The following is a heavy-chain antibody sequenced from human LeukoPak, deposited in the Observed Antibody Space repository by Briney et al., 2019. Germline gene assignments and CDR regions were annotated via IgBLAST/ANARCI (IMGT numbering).Heavy chain of an antibody. CDR2: ISYDGSNK. V-gene: IGHV3-30-3*01. CDR3: ARDGVD. D-gene: IGHD3-16*01. CDR1: GFTFSSYA. Sequence: GGSLRLSCAASGFTFSSYAMHWVRRAPGKGLEWVAVISYDGSNKYYADSVKGRFTISRDNSKNTLYLQMNSLRAEDTAVYYCARDGVDWGQGTLVTVSS. J-gene: IGHJ4*02.